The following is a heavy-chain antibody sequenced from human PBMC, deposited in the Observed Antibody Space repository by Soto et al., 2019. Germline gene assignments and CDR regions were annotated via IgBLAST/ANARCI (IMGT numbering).Heavy chain of an antibody. Sequence: QVQLVQSGAEVKKPGSSVKVSCKASGGTFSSYAISWVRQAPGQGLEWMGGIIPIFGTAKYAQKFQGRVTITAHKSTSTDYMELSSLRSEDTAVYYCAREPDSSGYYLDYWGQGTLVTVSS. CDR2: IIPIFGTA. V-gene: IGHV1-69*06. D-gene: IGHD3-22*01. CDR3: AREPDSSGYYLDY. CDR1: GGTFSSYA. J-gene: IGHJ4*02.